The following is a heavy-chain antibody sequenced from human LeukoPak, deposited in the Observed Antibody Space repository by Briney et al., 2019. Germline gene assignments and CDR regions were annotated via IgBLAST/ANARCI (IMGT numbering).Heavy chain of an antibody. J-gene: IGHJ4*02. CDR3: AKALGYCSSTSCYPLFDY. CDR1: GFTFSSYA. CDR2: ISGSGGST. Sequence: GGSLRLSCAASGFTFSSYAMGWVRQAPGKGLEWVSAISGSGGSTYYADSVKGRFTISRDNSKYTLYLQMNSLRAEDTAVYYCAKALGYCSSTSCYPLFDYWGQGTLVTVSS. V-gene: IGHV3-23*01. D-gene: IGHD2-2*01.